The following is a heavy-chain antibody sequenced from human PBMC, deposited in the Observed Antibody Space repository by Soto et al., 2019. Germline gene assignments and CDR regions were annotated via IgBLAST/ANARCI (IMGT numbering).Heavy chain of an antibody. CDR3: AKDLIRGDGYIYFDY. J-gene: IGHJ4*02. Sequence: EVQLLESGGGLVQPGGSLRLSCAPSGFTFSNYAMFWVRQAPGKGLEWVSTIFAGGGSTYYADSVKGRFTISRDNSKNTLFLQMNSLKAGDTAVYFCAKDLIRGDGYIYFDYWGQGTLVTVSS. CDR2: IFAGGGST. D-gene: IGHD3-10*01. V-gene: IGHV3-23*01. CDR1: GFTFSNYA.